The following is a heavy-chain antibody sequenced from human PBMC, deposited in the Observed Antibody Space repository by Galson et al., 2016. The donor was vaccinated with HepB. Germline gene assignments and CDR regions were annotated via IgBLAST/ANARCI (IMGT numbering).Heavy chain of an antibody. CDR2: IDAGGSN. J-gene: IGHJ5*02. V-gene: IGHV4-34*01. Sequence: SETLSLTCTVDGGSVVGYYWTWIRQSPGKRLEWIGEIDAGGSNTYNPSVKGRVTISLDRSTTSISLKLTSVTAADTGLYFCARGLAGFQVPLGPWGLGTLVTVTS. CDR1: GGSVVGYY. CDR3: ARGLAGFQVPLGP.